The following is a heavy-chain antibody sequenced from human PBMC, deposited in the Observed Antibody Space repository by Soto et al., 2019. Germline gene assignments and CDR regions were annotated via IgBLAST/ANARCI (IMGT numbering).Heavy chain of an antibody. V-gene: IGHV3-21*01. D-gene: IGHD3-10*01. Sequence: GGSLRLSCVGSGFTFSTYSINWVRQAPGKGLEWVSSISSRSDIYYADSVKGRFTISRDNAKNSLYLQMNSLRAEDTAVYYCARDSVRRYYYGSGSYYPTNWFDPWGQGTLVTVSS. J-gene: IGHJ5*02. CDR1: GFTFSTYS. CDR2: ISSRSDI. CDR3: ARDSVRRYYYGSGSYYPTNWFDP.